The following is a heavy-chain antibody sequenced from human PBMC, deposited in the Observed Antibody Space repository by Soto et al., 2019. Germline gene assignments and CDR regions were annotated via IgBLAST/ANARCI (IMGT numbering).Heavy chain of an antibody. Sequence: QVQLQESGPGLVKPSETLSLTCSVSGGSINSYYWSWIRQPPGKGLEWLGYVYYSGTTHYSPSLGSRVTTSVDTSTNQFYLRLTYVTAADTAVYYCARDRGENYFGSGLDPFDIWGQGTMVTVSA. CDR1: GGSINSYY. V-gene: IGHV4-59*01. D-gene: IGHD3-10*01. CDR3: ARDRGENYFGSGLDPFDI. J-gene: IGHJ3*02. CDR2: VYYSGTT.